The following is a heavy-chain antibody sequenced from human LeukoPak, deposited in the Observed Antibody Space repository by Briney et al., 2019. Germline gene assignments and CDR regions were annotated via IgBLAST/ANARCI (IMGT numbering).Heavy chain of an antibody. CDR3: ARDRRLGIAVAGGPCDY. CDR2: IIPIFGTA. V-gene: IGHV1-69*13. CDR1: GYTLTDYY. J-gene: IGHJ4*02. Sequence: ASVKVSCKASGYTLTDYYIHWVRQAPGQGLGWMGGIIPIFGTANYAQKFQGRVTITADESTSTAYMELSSLRSEDTAVYYCARDRRLGIAVAGGPCDYWGQGTLVTVSS. D-gene: IGHD6-19*01.